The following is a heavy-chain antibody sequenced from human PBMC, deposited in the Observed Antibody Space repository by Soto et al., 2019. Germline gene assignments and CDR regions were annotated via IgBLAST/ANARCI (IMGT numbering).Heavy chain of an antibody. D-gene: IGHD5-18*01. CDR3: ARGYSYGLFPPQVGATNFDY. Sequence: SVKVSCKASGGTFSSYAISWVRQAPGQGLEWMGGIIPIFGTANYAQEFQGRVTITADESTSTAYMELSSLRSEDTAVYYCARGYSYGLFPPQVGATNFDYWGQGTLVTVSS. CDR1: GGTFSSYA. J-gene: IGHJ4*02. CDR2: IIPIFGTA. V-gene: IGHV1-69*13.